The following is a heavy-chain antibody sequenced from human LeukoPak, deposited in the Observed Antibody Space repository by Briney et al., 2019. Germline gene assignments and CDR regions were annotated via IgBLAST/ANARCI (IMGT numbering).Heavy chain of an antibody. J-gene: IGHJ3*02. CDR2: IYYSVST. CDR1: GGSISSSTYY. V-gene: IGHV4-39*01. Sequence: SETLSLTCTVSGGSISSSTYYWGWIRQPPGKGLEWIGSIYYSVSTYSNPCLKSRVTISVDTSKTQFSLKLSSVTAADTAVYYGARQASLLQDAFDIWGQGKMVTVSS. CDR3: ARQASLLQDAFDI. D-gene: IGHD2-15*01.